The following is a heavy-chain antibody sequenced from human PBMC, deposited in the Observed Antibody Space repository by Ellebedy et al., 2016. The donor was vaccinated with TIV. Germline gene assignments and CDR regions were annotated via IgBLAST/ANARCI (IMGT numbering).Heavy chain of an antibody. D-gene: IGHD2-15*01. Sequence: MPSETLSLTCAVFGGSFSDYYWNWIRQSPGKGLEWIGEINHRGGTNYSPSLKSRVTISVDTSKNQFSLKLSSVTAADTAVYYCARAAGSGAYAEYFQHWGQGTLVTVSS. CDR3: ARAAGSGAYAEYFQH. V-gene: IGHV4-34*01. CDR2: INHRGGT. J-gene: IGHJ1*01. CDR1: GGSFSDYY.